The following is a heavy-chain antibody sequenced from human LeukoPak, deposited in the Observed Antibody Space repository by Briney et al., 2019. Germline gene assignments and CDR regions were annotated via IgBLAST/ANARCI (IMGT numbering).Heavy chain of an antibody. D-gene: IGHD3-9*01. CDR2: TSESGGST. V-gene: IGHV3-23*01. CDR3: AKALIDYDILTGYRYYYMDV. J-gene: IGHJ6*03. CDR1: GFTFSSYA. Sequence: PGGSLRLSCEASGFTFSSYAMGWVRQAPGKGLEWVSVTSESGGSTHYADSVKGRLTIYRDNSKNTLYLQMNSLRAEDTAVYYCAKALIDYDILTGYRYYYMDVWGKGTTVTISS.